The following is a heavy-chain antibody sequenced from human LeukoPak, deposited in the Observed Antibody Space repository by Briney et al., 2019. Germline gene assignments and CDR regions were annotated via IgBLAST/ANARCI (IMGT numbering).Heavy chain of an antibody. J-gene: IGHJ3*02. Sequence: PSETLSLTCTVSGGSISSSSYYWGWIRQPPGKGLEWIGSIYYSGSTYYNPSLKSRVTISVDTSKNQFSLKLSSVTAADTAVYYCARGDGDSSGYLDAFDIWGQGTMVTVSS. CDR2: IYYSGST. CDR1: GGSISSSSYY. D-gene: IGHD3-22*01. V-gene: IGHV4-39*07. CDR3: ARGDGDSSGYLDAFDI.